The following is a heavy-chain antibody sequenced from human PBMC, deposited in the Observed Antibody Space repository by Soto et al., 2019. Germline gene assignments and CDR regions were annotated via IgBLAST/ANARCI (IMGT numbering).Heavy chain of an antibody. CDR3: AGFSVGDRDDK. Sequence: KPSETLSLTCSVSGSYITSGDYHWTWIRQAPGKGLEWIGYISHSEATYYSPALKNRIIISSDFSMNQFSLRLNSVTAADTAVYFCAGFSVGDRDDKWGQGTLVTVSS. CDR2: ISHSEAT. V-gene: IGHV4-30-4*01. J-gene: IGHJ4*02. D-gene: IGHD6-19*01. CDR1: GSYITSGDYH.